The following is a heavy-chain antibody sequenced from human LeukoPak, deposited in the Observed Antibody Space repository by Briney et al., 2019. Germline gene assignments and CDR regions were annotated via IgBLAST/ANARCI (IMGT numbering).Heavy chain of an antibody. CDR2: IGPTGSDR. D-gene: IGHD1-14*01. V-gene: IGHV3-21*06. CDR3: ATETTGRHYDY. Sequence: PGGSLRLSCTASRLTFSTSGFNWVRHAPGKGLEWVASIGPTGSDRYHADSIKGRFTISRDNANNYLYLQMNSLKAEDRAVNSCATETTGRHYDYWGEGTLLTVSS. CDR1: RLTFSTSG. J-gene: IGHJ4*02.